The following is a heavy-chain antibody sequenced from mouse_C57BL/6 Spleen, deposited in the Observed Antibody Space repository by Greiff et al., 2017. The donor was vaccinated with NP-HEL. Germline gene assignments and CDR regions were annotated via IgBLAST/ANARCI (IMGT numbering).Heavy chain of an antibody. D-gene: IGHD2-4*01. CDR2: IYPRSGNT. CDR1: GYTFTSYG. CDR3: ARLQIYYDYDGRAMDY. V-gene: IGHV1-81*01. Sequence: QVQLQQSGAELARPGASVKLSCKASGYTFTSYGISWVKQRTGQGLEWIGEIYPRSGNTYYNEKFKGKATLTADKSSSTAYMELRSLTSEDSAVYFCARLQIYYDYDGRAMDYWGQGTSVTVSS. J-gene: IGHJ4*01.